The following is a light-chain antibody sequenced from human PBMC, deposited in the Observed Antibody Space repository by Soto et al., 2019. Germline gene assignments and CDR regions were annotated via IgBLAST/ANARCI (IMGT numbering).Light chain of an antibody. CDR2: AAS. V-gene: IGKV1-39*01. Sequence: DIQMTQSPSTLSASVGDRVTITCRASQSITTYVNWYQQKLGKAPTLLIYAASSLQSGVPSRFSGSGPGTYFPPTISSLQPEDFATYFCQQCNSPPRTCGKGTKVEI. CDR3: QQCNSPPRT. CDR1: QSITTY. J-gene: IGKJ1*01.